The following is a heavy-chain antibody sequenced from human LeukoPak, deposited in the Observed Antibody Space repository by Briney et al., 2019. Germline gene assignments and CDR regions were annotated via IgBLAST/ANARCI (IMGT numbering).Heavy chain of an antibody. Sequence: GGSLRLSCAGFGCTISSNYLAWVGQAQWKGLELVSIIYSGGSTYYADAVKGRFTISRDNSKNTLYLQMNSLRAEDTAVYYCANLPQGAYWGQGTRVIVSS. CDR1: GCTISSNY. V-gene: IGHV3-53*01. CDR2: IYSGGST. J-gene: IGHJ4*02. CDR3: ANLPQGAY. D-gene: IGHD3-16*01.